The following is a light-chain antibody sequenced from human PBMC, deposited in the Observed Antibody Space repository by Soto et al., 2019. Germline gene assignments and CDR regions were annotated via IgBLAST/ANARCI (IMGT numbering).Light chain of an antibody. CDR1: SSNIGSTT. Sequence: QSVLTQPPSASGTPGQRVTISCSGSSSNIGSTTVNWYRQLPGTAPQVLIYSSDQRPSGVPDRFSGSKSGTSASLAISGLQSEDEADYYCATWDDSLNGVVFGGGTKVTVL. CDR2: SSD. V-gene: IGLV1-44*01. J-gene: IGLJ2*01. CDR3: ATWDDSLNGVV.